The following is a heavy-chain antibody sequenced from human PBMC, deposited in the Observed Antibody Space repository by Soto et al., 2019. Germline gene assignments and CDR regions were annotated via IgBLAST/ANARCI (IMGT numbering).Heavy chain of an antibody. D-gene: IGHD3-16*01. CDR3: ATTLTTSAEYFQH. V-gene: IGHV3-7*01. CDR1: GFIFRNYW. Sequence: EVQLVESGGGLVQPGGSLRLSCAASGFIFRNYWMSWVRQAPGKGLEWVAHIKDDGSDIHYVDSVKDRFTISRDNAKSSLILQMNILRTEDTAVYYCATTLTTSAEYFQHWGQGTPVTVSS. J-gene: IGHJ1*01. CDR2: IKDDGSDI.